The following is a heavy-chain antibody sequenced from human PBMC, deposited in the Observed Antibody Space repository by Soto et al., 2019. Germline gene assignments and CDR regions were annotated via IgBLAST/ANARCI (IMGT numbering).Heavy chain of an antibody. CDR1: GDSISSNNNY. CDR3: ARARGYSYGLDP. D-gene: IGHD5-18*01. J-gene: IGHJ5*02. V-gene: IGHV4-30-4*01. Sequence: SETLSLTCTVAGDSISSNNNYWSWIRQPPGEGLEWIGFISYSGTTSYSPSLKSRVAISLDTSKNQFSLSLSSVTAADTAVYYCARARGYSYGLDPWRQGTXVTVSS. CDR2: ISYSGTT.